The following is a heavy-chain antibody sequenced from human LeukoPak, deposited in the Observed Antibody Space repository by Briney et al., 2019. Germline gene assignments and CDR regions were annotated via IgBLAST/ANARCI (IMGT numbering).Heavy chain of an antibody. V-gene: IGHV3-30*02. CDR3: ARNSYDGSTFDY. CDR2: IRYDGSNK. D-gene: IGHD5-18*01. J-gene: IGHJ4*02. CDR1: GFTFISYG. Sequence: GGSLRLSCAASGFTFISYGMHWVRQAPGKGLEWVAFIRYDGSNKYYADSVKGRFTISRDNSKNTLYLQMNSLRAEDTAVYYCARNSYDGSTFDYWGQGILVTVSS.